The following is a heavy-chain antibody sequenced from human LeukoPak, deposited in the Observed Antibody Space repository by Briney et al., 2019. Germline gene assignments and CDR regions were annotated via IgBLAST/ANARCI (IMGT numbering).Heavy chain of an antibody. V-gene: IGHV3-23*01. J-gene: IGHJ4*02. CDR2: ISGSGGST. CDR1: GFTFSSYA. CDR3: AKGAAHGVVVAATPFPFDY. Sequence: GGSLRLSCAASGFTFSSYAISWVRQAPGKGLEWVSAISGSGGSTYYADSVKGRFTISRDNSKNTLYLQMNSLRAEDTAVYYCAKGAAHGVVVAATPFPFDYWGPGNPGHRLL. D-gene: IGHD2-15*01.